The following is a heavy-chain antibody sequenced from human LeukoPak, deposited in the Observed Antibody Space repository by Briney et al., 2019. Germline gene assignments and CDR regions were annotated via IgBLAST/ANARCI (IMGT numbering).Heavy chain of an antibody. CDR1: GYSFTSYW. Sequence: GESLKISCKGSGYSFTSYWIGWVRQMPGKGLEWMGIIYPGDSDTRYSPSFQGQVTISADKSISTAYLQWSSLKASDTAMYYCARLGNWNDAGGASVDYRGQGTLVTVSS. D-gene: IGHD1-1*01. CDR3: ARLGNWNDAGGASVDY. CDR2: IYPGDSDT. J-gene: IGHJ4*02. V-gene: IGHV5-51*01.